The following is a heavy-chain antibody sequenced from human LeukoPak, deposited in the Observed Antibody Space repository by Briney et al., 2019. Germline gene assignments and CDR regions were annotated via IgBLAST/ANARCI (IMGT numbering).Heavy chain of an antibody. V-gene: IGHV4-34*01. CDR3: ARGCYYGSGSYSRLYLTQYFQH. CDR1: GGSFSGYY. CDR2: INHSGST. J-gene: IGHJ1*01. D-gene: IGHD3-10*01. Sequence: SETLSLTCAVYGGSFSGYYWSWIRQPPGKGLEWIGEINHSGSTNYNPSLKSRVTISVDTSKNQFSLKLSSVTAADTAVYYCARGCYYGSGSYSRLYLTQYFQHWGQGTLVTVSS.